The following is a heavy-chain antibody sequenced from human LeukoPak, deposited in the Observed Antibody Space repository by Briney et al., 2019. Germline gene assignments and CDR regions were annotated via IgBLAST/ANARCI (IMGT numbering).Heavy chain of an antibody. D-gene: IGHD6-6*01. CDR3: ARGGDAYSSSSGRVDY. Sequence: GGSLRLSCAASGFTFSSYWMSWVRQAPGKGLEWVANIKQDGSEKYYVDSVKGRFTISRDNAKNSLYLQMNSLRAEDTAVYYCARGGDAYSSSSGRVDYWGQGTLVTVSS. CDR1: GFTFSSYW. J-gene: IGHJ4*02. CDR2: IKQDGSEK. V-gene: IGHV3-7*03.